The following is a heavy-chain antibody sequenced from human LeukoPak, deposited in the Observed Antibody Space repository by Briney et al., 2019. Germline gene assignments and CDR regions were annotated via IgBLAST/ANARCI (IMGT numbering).Heavy chain of an antibody. V-gene: IGHV4-59*01. CDR3: ARGPLPNDRAPAPYYYYYYMDV. D-gene: IGHD1-1*01. CDR1: GGSISSYY. J-gene: IGHJ6*03. CDR2: IYYSGST. Sequence: SETLSLTCTVSGGSISSYYWSWIRQPPGKGLEWIGYIYYSGSTNYNPSLKSRVTISVDTPKNQFSLKLSSVTAADTAVYYCARGPLPNDRAPAPYYYYYYMDVWGKGTTVTVSS.